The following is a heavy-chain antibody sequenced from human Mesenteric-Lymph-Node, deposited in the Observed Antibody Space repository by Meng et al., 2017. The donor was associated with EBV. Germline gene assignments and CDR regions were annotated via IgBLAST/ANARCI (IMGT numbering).Heavy chain of an antibody. J-gene: IGHJ5*02. CDR2: VNHAGTT. CDR1: GGYFSDYY. Sequence: VQQQPWGAGLLKPSGTLSLTCAVYGGYFSDYYWTWIRQPPGKGLEWIGEVNHAGTTIYNPSLESRVTISVDTSKNQFSLKLTSVTAADTAVYFCATLGSFASSIDPWGQGTLVTVSS. CDR3: ATLGSFASSIDP. V-gene: IGHV4-34*01. D-gene: IGHD3-16*01.